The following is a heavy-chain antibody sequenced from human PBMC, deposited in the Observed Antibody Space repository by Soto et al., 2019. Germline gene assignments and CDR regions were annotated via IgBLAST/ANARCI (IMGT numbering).Heavy chain of an antibody. D-gene: IGHD3-10*01. Sequence: HPGWSLRLSCAASGFTFSTAWMNWVRQAPGKGLEWVAYIKEDGSEKYYLDSVRGRFTISRDNAKNTLYLQMNSLRAEDTAVYYCARDTAYGGPWSVYYYYGMDVWGQGTTVTVSS. CDR2: IKEDGSEK. J-gene: IGHJ6*02. CDR1: GFTFSTAW. V-gene: IGHV3-7*01. CDR3: ARDTAYGGPWSVYYYYGMDV.